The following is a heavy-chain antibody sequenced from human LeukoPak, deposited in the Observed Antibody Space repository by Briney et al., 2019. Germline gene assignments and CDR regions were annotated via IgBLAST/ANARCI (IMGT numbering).Heavy chain of an antibody. CDR3: AKGYGSGSYSTDY. V-gene: IGHV3-30*18. D-gene: IGHD3-10*01. Sequence: PGRSLRLSCAASGFTFSNYGMHWVRQAPGKGPEWVSFTSHDGTNKYYADSVKGRFTISRDNSKNTLYLEMKSLRAEDMAVYYCAKGYGSGSYSTDYWGQGTLVTVSS. CDR2: TSHDGTNK. CDR1: GFTFSNYG. J-gene: IGHJ4*02.